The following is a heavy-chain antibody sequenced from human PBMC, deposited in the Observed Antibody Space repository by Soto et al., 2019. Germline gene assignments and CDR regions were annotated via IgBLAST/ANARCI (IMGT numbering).Heavy chain of an antibody. CDR3: ARIGGSAAGNYYYYGMDX. CDR2: INPSGGST. J-gene: IGHJ6*02. CDR1: GYTFTSYY. V-gene: IGHV1-46*01. Sequence: ASVKVSCKASGYTFTSYYMHWVRQAPGQGLEWMGIINPSGGSTSYAQKFQGRVTMTRDTSTSTVYMELSSLRSEDTAVYYCARIGGSAAGNYYYYGMDXWGQGNTVTV. D-gene: IGHD6-13*01.